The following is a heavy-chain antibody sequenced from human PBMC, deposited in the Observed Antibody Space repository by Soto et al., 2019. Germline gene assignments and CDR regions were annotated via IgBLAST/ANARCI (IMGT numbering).Heavy chain of an antibody. CDR2: IYYSGST. D-gene: IGHD6-6*01. Sequence: PSETLSLTCTVSGGSISGYYWSWIRQPPGKGLEWIGYIYYSGSTNYHPSLKILVAISVSTPHNQFSLNLSSVTASDSAVYYCLRAXPQSRLSIAPRLHAFDIWGHGTMITVSS. CDR1: GGSISGYY. V-gene: IGHV4-59*01. CDR3: LRAXPQSRLSIAPRLHAFDI. J-gene: IGHJ3*02.